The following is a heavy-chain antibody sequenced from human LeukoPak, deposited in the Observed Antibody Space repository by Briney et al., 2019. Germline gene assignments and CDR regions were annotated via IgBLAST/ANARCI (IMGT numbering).Heavy chain of an antibody. J-gene: IGHJ3*02. V-gene: IGHV4-4*07. CDR1: GGLLRSFY. Sequence: SGTPSLPCPVSGGLLRSFYWGRFPEPPREGVGGIGGFFTSGSTNYNPSLKSRVTMSVDTSKNQFSLKLSSVTAADTAVYYCARVLLGDSSGYWNDAFDIWGQGTMVTVSS. D-gene: IGHD3-22*01. CDR2: FFTSGST. CDR3: ARVLLGDSSGYWNDAFDI.